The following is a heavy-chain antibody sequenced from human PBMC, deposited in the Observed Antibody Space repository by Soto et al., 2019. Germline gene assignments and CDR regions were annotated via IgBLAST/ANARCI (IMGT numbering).Heavy chain of an antibody. CDR1: GYTFTIYG. V-gene: IGHV1-18*04. J-gene: IGHJ3*02. CDR3: ARDDGQWLVRSAFDI. CDR2: ISAYNGNT. Sequence: ASVKVSCKASGYTFTIYGISCVRRAPVQGLEWMGWISAYNGNTNYAQKLQGRVTMTTDTSTSTAYMELRSLRSDDTAVYYCARDDGQWLVRSAFDIWGQGTMVTVSS. D-gene: IGHD6-19*01.